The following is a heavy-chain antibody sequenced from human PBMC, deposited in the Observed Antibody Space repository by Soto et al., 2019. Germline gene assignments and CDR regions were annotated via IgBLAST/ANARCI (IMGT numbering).Heavy chain of an antibody. V-gene: IGHV3-30*13. CDR2: TSHDGSDK. J-gene: IGHJ1*01. D-gene: IGHD3-16*01. CDR1: GFTFRSYV. CDR3: ARWGTRGGFDV. Sequence: QVQLVESGGGVVQPGTSLRVSCVGSGFTFRSYVIHWVRQAPGKGLEWVALTSHDGSDKYYGDSVRGRFTISRDNSRNRVDLQMDSLRLEDKALYYCARWGTRGGFDVWGQGTLVSVSS.